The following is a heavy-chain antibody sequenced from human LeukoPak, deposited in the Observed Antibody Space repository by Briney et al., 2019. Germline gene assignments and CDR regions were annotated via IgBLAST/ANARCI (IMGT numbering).Heavy chain of an antibody. V-gene: IGHV3-33*01. J-gene: IGHJ5*02. CDR3: AREGYSSSWYPWFDP. D-gene: IGHD6-13*01. CDR2: IWYDGTNK. CDR1: GFTFSSYG. Sequence: GGSLRLSCAASGFTFSSYGMHWVRQAPGKGLEWVAVIWYDGTNKYYADSVKGRFTISRDNSKNTLYLQMNSLRAEDTAVYYCAREGYSSSWYPWFDPWGQGTLVTVSS.